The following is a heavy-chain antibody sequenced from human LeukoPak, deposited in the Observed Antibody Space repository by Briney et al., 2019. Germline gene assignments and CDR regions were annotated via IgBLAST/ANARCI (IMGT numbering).Heavy chain of an antibody. CDR1: GYTFSSYG. CDR2: ISGYNDNT. J-gene: IGHJ3*02. V-gene: IGHV1-18*01. Sequence: ASVKVSCKASGYTFSSYGITWVRQAPGQGLECMGWISGYNDNTNYAQKLQGRVTMTTDTSTSTAYMELRSLRSDDTAVYYCARGGSGSVSAFDIWGQGTMVTVSS. D-gene: IGHD3-10*01. CDR3: ARGGSGSVSAFDI.